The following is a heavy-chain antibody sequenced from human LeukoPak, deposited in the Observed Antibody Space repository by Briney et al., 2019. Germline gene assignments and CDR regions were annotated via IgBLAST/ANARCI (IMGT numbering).Heavy chain of an antibody. D-gene: IGHD2-2*01. Sequence: SETLSLTCTVSGGSISSYYWSWIRQPPGRGLEWIGYIYYSGSTNYNPSLKSRVTISVDTSKNQFSLKLSSVTAADTAVYYCARTVARDADAFDIWGQGTMVTVSS. CDR2: IYYSGST. V-gene: IGHV4-59*01. CDR1: GGSISSYY. CDR3: ARTVARDADAFDI. J-gene: IGHJ3*02.